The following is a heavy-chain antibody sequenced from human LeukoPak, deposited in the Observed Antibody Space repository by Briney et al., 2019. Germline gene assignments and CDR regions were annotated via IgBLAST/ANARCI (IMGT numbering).Heavy chain of an antibody. CDR1: GGSISSSSYY. CDR3: ARVFVDLNYYYYYMDV. D-gene: IGHD3-10*02. CDR2: IHYSGST. J-gene: IGHJ6*03. Sequence: SETLSLTCTVSGGSISSSSYYWAWIRQPPGKGLEWIGSIHYSGSTYYNPVLQSRVTISIDTSKNQFSLKLRFVTAADTAVYYCARVFVDLNYYYYYMDVWGKGTTVTVSS. V-gene: IGHV4-39*07.